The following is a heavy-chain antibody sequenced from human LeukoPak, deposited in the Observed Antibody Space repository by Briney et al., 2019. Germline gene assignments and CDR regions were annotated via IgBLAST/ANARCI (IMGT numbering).Heavy chain of an antibody. V-gene: IGHV4-39*07. CDR1: GGSISSSSYY. D-gene: IGHD5-12*01. J-gene: IGHJ4*02. Sequence: SETLSLTCTVSGGSISSSSYYWGWIRHPPGKGLEWIGSIYYSGSTYYNPSLKSRVTISVETSKYQFSLTLSSVTAADTAGYYCARVATSFDYWGQGTLVTVSS. CDR3: ARVATSFDY. CDR2: IYYSGST.